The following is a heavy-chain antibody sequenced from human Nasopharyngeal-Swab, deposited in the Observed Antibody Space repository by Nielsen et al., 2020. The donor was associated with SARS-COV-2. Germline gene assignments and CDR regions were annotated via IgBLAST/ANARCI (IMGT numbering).Heavy chain of an antibody. Sequence: GGSLRLSCAASGFTFSSYAMSWVRQAPGKGLEWVSAISGSGGSTYYADSVKGRFTISRDNSKNTLYLQMNSLRAEDTAVYYCAKSSRIAVVPAAKWFDPWGQGTLVTVSS. V-gene: IGHV3-23*01. CDR3: AKSSRIAVVPAAKWFDP. CDR2: ISGSGGST. D-gene: IGHD2-2*01. J-gene: IGHJ5*02. CDR1: GFTFSSYA.